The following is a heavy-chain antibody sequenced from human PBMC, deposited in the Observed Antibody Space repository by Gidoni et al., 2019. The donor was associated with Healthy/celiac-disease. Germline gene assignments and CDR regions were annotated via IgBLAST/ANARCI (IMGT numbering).Heavy chain of an antibody. CDR3: WVSGYDYRGYYYYGMDV. D-gene: IGHD5-12*01. V-gene: IGHV3-30*03. CDR1: GFTFRSYG. J-gene: IGHJ6*02. CDR2: ISYDGSNK. Sequence: QVQLVESGGGVVQHGRSLRLSCAASGFTFRSYGMHWVRQAPGKGLEWVAVISYDGSNKYEADSVKGRFTISRDNSKNTLYLQMNSLRAEDTAVYWGWVSGYDYRGYYYYGMDVWGQGTTVTVSS.